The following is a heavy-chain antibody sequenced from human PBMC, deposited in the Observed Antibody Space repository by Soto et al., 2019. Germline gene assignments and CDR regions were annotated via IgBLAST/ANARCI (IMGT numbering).Heavy chain of an antibody. J-gene: IGHJ5*02. V-gene: IGHV3-21*01. CDR3: ARAGIAVAGSHWFDP. Sequence: GGSLRLSCAASGFTFSSYSMSWVRQAPGKGLEWVSSISSSSSYIYYADSVKGRFTISRDNAKNSLYLQMNSLRAEDTAVYYCARAGIAVAGSHWFDPWGQGTLVTVSS. CDR1: GFTFSSYS. CDR2: ISSSSSYI. D-gene: IGHD6-19*01.